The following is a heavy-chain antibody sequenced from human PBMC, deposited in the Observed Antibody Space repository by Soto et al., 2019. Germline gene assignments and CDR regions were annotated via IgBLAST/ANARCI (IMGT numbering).Heavy chain of an antibody. V-gene: IGHV3-15*07. Sequence: EVQLVESGGGLVKPGGSLRLSCAASGFTFSNAWMNWVRQAPGKGLEWVGRIKSKTDGGTTDYAAPVKGRFTISRDNSNNTLYLQMNSLKTEGTAVYYCTTSGAGNYYGMDVWGQGTTVTVSS. CDR2: IKSKTDGGTT. J-gene: IGHJ6*02. CDR3: TTSGAGNYYGMDV. D-gene: IGHD3-10*01. CDR1: GFTFSNAW.